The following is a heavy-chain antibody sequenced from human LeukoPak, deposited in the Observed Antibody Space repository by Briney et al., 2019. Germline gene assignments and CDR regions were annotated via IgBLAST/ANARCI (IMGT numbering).Heavy chain of an antibody. CDR2: PNSDGTNV. D-gene: IGHD3-10*01. CDR3: AKRGIVIRAVIIVGFHKEAYYFDY. J-gene: IGHJ4*02. CDR1: GFNLTNYW. V-gene: IGHV3-74*01. Sequence: GGSLRLSCAASGFNLTNYWIHWVRQAPGKGRVWFSRPNSDGTNVIYVDSVKGRFTISRDNPKNTLYLQMNSLRAEDTAVYFCAKRGIVIRAVIIVGFHKEAYYFDYWGQGALVTVSS.